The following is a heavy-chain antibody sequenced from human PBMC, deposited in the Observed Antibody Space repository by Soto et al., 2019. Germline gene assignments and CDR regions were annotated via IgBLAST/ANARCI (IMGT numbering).Heavy chain of an antibody. CDR2: IYYSGIT. CDR1: GGSISSNY. D-gene: IGHD6-13*01. V-gene: IGHV4-59*01. J-gene: IGHJ3*02. CDR3: ARAHDRSSSWYRDALDI. Sequence: QVQLQESGPGLVKPSETLSLTCTVSGGSISSNYWSWIRQLPGKGPEWIGYIYYSGITNYNPSLKSRVTISVDTSKNQFSLKLSSVTAADTAMYYCARAHDRSSSWYRDALDIWGQGTMVTVSS.